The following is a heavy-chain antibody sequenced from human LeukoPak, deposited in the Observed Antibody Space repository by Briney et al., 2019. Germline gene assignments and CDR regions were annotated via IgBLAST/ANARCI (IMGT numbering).Heavy chain of an antibody. Sequence: SVKVSCKASGGTFSSYGISWVRQAPGQGLEWMGGIIPIFGTANYAQKFQGRVTITADKSTSTAYMELSSLRSEDTAVYYCARDPQYSSSAWWFDPWGQGTLVTVSS. V-gene: IGHV1-69*06. CDR1: GGTFSSYG. J-gene: IGHJ5*02. CDR3: ARDPQYSSSAWWFDP. CDR2: IIPIFGTA. D-gene: IGHD6-6*01.